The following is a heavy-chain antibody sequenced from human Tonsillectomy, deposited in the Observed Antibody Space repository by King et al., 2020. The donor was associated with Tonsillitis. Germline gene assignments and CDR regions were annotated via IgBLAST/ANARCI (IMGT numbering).Heavy chain of an antibody. J-gene: IGHJ3*02. CDR1: GFTFVDYA. D-gene: IGHD6-19*01. CDR3: AKDFSAVAGNDAFDI. Sequence: QLVQSGGGLVQPCRSLILSFAASGFTFVDYAMHWVRQAPGKGLEWVSGICRNSGTIGYAESVKGRFTISRDNAKNSLYLRMNSLRAEDTALYYCAKDFSAVAGNDAFDIWGQGKMVTVSS. CDR2: ICRNSGTI. V-gene: IGHV3-9*01.